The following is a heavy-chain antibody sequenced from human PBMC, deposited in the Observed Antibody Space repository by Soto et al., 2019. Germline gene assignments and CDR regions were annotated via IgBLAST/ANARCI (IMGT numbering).Heavy chain of an antibody. CDR2: IYYSGST. J-gene: IGHJ6*02. D-gene: IGHD3-3*01. Sequence: ETLSLTCTVSGGSISSSSYYWGWIRQPPGKGLEWIGSIYYSGSTYYNPSLKSRVTISVDTSKNQFSLKLSSVTAADTAVYYCARHPDFWSGYYYYYGMDVWGQGTTVTVSS. CDR1: GGSISSSSYY. V-gene: IGHV4-39*01. CDR3: ARHPDFWSGYYYYYGMDV.